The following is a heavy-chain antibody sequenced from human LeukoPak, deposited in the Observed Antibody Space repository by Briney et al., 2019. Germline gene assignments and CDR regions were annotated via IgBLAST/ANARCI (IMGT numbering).Heavy chain of an antibody. CDR3: ARTVRGDYVDY. J-gene: IGHJ4*02. V-gene: IGHV4-59*01. CDR1: GGSISSYY. CDR2: FQYSGST. D-gene: IGHD4-17*01. Sequence: SETLSLTCTVSGGSISSYYWSWTRQPPGKGLEWIGYFQYSGSTNYNPSLKSRVTISVDTSKNQFSLKLSSVTTADTAMYYCARTVRGDYVDYWGQGTLVTVSS.